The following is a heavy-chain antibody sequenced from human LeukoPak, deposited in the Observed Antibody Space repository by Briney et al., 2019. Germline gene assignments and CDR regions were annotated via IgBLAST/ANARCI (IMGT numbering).Heavy chain of an antibody. CDR3: ARAYSTTRENLYYFDY. V-gene: IGHV3-74*01. CDR2: ITNDGSST. D-gene: IGHD4-11*01. J-gene: IGHJ4*02. Sequence: GGSLRLSCAASGLTFSSHWMHWVRQAPGKGLVWVSRITNDGSSTTYADSVKGRFTISRDNAKNMLYLQVNSLRAEDTAVYYCARAYSTTRENLYYFDYWGQGTQVTVSS. CDR1: GLTFSSHW.